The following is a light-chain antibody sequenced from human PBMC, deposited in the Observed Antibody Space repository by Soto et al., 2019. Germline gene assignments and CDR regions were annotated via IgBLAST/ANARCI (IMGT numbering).Light chain of an antibody. CDR2: DVS. CDR1: SSDVGGYNY. V-gene: IGLV2-14*03. Sequence: QSELTQPASVSGSPGQSIAISCTGTSSDVGGYNYVSWYQHHPGKAPKLMIYDVSNRPSGVSNRFSGSKSGNTASLTISGLQAEDEADFYCSSYTSSSTLSYVFGTGTKVTVL. CDR3: SSYTSSSTLSYV. J-gene: IGLJ1*01.